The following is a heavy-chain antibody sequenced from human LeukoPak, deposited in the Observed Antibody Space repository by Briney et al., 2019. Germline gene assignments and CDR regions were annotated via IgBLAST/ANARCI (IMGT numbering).Heavy chain of an antibody. CDR2: IYSGGST. CDR3: ARGSSGYSDSEIDY. D-gene: IGHD3-22*01. J-gene: IGHJ4*02. V-gene: IGHV3-53*03. CDR1: GFTVSSNY. Sequence: EGSLRLSCAASGFTVSSNYMSWVRQAPGKGLEWVSVIYSGGSTYYADSVQGRFTVSRDNAKNSLYLQMNSLRAEDTAVYYCARGSSGYSDSEIDYWGQGTLVTVSS.